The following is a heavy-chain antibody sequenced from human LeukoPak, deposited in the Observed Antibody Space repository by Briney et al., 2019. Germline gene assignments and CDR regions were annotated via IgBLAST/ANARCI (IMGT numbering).Heavy chain of an antibody. CDR1: GFTFDDYA. V-gene: IGHV3-9*01. CDR2: ISWNSGSI. D-gene: IGHD3-9*01. J-gene: IGHJ3*02. CDR3: AKDLGDILTGYYYGFAFDI. Sequence: GGSLRLSCAASGFTFDDYAMHWVRQAPGKGLEWVSGISWNSGSIGCADSVKGRFTISRDNAKNSLYLQMNSLRAEDTALYYCAKDLGDILTGYYYGFAFDIWGQGTMVTVSS.